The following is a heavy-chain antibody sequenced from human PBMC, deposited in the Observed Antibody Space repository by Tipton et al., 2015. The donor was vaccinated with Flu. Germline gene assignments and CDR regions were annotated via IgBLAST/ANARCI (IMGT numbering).Heavy chain of an antibody. V-gene: IGHV3-49*03. Sequence: SLRLSCTASGFTFGDYAMSWLRQAPGKGLEWVGFIRGKAHGGTTDYAASVKGRFTISRDDSKNIAHLQMNSLKTEDTALYYCTRIYYYDGNGYGRNFDYWGQGTLVTVSS. J-gene: IGHJ4*02. CDR3: TRIYYYDGNGYGRNFDY. CDR2: IRGKAHGGTT. D-gene: IGHD3-22*01. CDR1: GFTFGDYA.